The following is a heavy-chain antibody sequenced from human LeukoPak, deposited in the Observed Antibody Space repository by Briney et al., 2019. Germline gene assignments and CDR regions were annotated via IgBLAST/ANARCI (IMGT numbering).Heavy chain of an antibody. J-gene: IGHJ4*02. CDR2: IYPGDSHT. V-gene: IGHV5-51*03. CDR1: GYTFTSYW. CDR3: ARLDPTRFAY. Sequence: PGESLKISCKGSGYTFTSYWIGWVRQMPGKGLEWMGIIYPGDSHTTYSPSFQGQVTISAGKSISTAYLQGRSLKPSDTAMYYCARLDPTRFAYSGQGALVTVSS.